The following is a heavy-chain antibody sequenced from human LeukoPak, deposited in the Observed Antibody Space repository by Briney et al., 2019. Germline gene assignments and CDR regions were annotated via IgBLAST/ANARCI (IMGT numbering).Heavy chain of an antibody. J-gene: IGHJ6*02. V-gene: IGHV4-4*07. CDR3: ARGRSGGTYYYYYYGMDV. Sequence: SETLSLTCTVSGGSISSYYWSWIRQPAGKGLEWIGRIYTSGSTNYNPSLKSRVTMSVDTSKNQFSLKLSSVTAADTAVYYCARGRSGGTYYYYYYGMDVWGQGTTVTVSS. D-gene: IGHD1-14*01. CDR1: GGSISSYY. CDR2: IYTSGST.